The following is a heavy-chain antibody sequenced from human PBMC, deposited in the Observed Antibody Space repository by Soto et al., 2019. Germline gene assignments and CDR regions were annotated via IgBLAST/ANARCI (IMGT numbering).Heavy chain of an antibody. CDR3: ARDHIAAADTYALDI. CDR2: INPGTGAT. J-gene: IGHJ3*02. D-gene: IGHD6-25*01. CDR1: GYTFSSYY. V-gene: IGHV1-46*01. Sequence: RASVKVSCKASGYTFSSYYMHWVRQAPGQGLEWVGLINPGTGATTYAQKFQGRATMTSDTSTSTVYMELRSLTSEDTAVYYCARDHIAAADTYALDIWGQGTRVTVSS.